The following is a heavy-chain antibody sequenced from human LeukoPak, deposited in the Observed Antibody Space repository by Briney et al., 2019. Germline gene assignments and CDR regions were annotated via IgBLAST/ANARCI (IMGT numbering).Heavy chain of an antibody. CDR3: ARVRSTAATYFDY. CDR1: GFTFSSYG. CDR2: ISGSGGST. D-gene: IGHD4-17*01. J-gene: IGHJ4*02. Sequence: PGGSLRLSCVASGFTFSSYGMSWVRQAPGKGLEWVSAISGSGGSTYYADSVKGRFTISRDNSKNTLYLQMNSLRAEDTALYYCARVRSTAATYFDYWGQGTLVTVSS. V-gene: IGHV3-23*01.